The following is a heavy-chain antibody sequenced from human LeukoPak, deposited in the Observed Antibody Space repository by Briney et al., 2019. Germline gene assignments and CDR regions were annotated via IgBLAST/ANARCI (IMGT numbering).Heavy chain of an antibody. CDR2: ISTSGTTT. Sequence: GGSLRLSCAASGFTFSSYSMNWARQAPGKGLEWVSYISTSGTTTYYADSVKGRFTISSDNAKSSLYLQMNSLRVEDTAVYYCARGPPLFDPWGQGTLVTVSS. CDR1: GFTFSSYS. J-gene: IGHJ5*02. V-gene: IGHV3-48*01. CDR3: ARGPPLFDP.